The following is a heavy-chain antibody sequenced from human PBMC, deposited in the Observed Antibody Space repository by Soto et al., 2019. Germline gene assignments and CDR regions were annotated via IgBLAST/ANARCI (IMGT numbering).Heavy chain of an antibody. CDR3: NWRYYDFWSGYYSDY. CDR2: IRSKAYGGTT. D-gene: IGHD3-3*01. CDR1: GFTFGDYA. V-gene: IGHV3-49*04. J-gene: IGHJ4*02. Sequence: GGSLRLSCTASGFTFGDYAMSWVRQAPGKGLEWVGFIRSKAYGGTTEYAASVKGRFTISRDDSKSIAYLQMNSLKTEDTAVYYCNWRYYDFWSGYYSDYWGQGTPVPVYS.